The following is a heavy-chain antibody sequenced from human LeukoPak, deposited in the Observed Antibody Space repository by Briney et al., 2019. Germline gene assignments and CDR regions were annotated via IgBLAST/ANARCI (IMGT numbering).Heavy chain of an antibody. D-gene: IGHD6-6*01. CDR2: ISWNSGSI. V-gene: IGHV3-9*03. CDR1: GFTFDDYA. CDR3: ARLAARRRAGFNWYFDL. J-gene: IGHJ2*01. Sequence: PGGSLRLSCAASGFTFDDYAMHWVRQAPGKGLEWVSGISWNSGSIGYADSVKGRFTISRDNAKNSLYLQMNSLRAEDMALYYCARLAARRRAGFNWYFDLWGRGTLVTVSS.